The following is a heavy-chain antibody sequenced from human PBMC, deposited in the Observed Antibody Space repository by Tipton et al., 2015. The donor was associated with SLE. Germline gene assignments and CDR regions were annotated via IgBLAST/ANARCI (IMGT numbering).Heavy chain of an antibody. CDR2: IDYNGRT. CDR3: ARDTGTYGFDAFDI. J-gene: IGHJ3*02. V-gene: IGHV4-59*12. CDR1: GVSINTYY. D-gene: IGHD1-7*01. Sequence: TLSLTCTVSGVSINTYYWNWIRQSPGKGLEWIGYIDYNGRTKYRPSLRSRVTISVDKSKNQFSLKLSSVTAADTAVYYCARDTGTYGFDAFDIWGQGTMVTVSS.